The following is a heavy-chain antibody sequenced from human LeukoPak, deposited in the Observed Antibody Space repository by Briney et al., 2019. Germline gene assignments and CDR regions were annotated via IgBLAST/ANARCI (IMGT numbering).Heavy chain of an antibody. J-gene: IGHJ4*02. V-gene: IGHV3-23*01. CDR2: ISGSGGST. CDR1: GFTFSSYA. Sequence: GGSLRLSCAASGFTFSSYAMSWVRQAPGKGLEWVSAISGSGGSTYYADSVKGRFTISRDNSKNTLYLQMNSLRAEDTAAYYCAKGAAYGDYFESSDYWGQGTLVTVSS. CDR3: AKGAAYGDYFESSDY. D-gene: IGHD4-17*01.